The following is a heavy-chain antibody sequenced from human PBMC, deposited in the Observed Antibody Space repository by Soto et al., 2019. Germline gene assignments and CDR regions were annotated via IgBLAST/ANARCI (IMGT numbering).Heavy chain of an antibody. CDR3: ARGGATMVRGVTSLGY. CDR1: GGSFSGYY. Sequence: QVQLQQWGAGLLKPSETLSLTCAVYGGSFSGYYWSWIRQPPGKGLEWIGEINHSGSTNYNPSLKNRVTISVDTSKNQFSLKLSSVTAADTAVYYCARGGATMVRGVTSLGYWGQGTLVTVSS. V-gene: IGHV4-34*01. CDR2: INHSGST. J-gene: IGHJ4*02. D-gene: IGHD3-10*01.